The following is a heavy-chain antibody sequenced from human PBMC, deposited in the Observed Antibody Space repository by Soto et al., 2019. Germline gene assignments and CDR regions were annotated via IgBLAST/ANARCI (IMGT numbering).Heavy chain of an antibody. Sequence: QVQLVESGGGVVQPGRSLRLSCAASGFTFSSYAMHWVRQAPGKGLEWVAVISYDGSNKYYADSVKGRFTISRDNSKNTLYLQMNSLRAEDTAVYYCARVRRSVLEEPYDSSSDAFDIWGQGTMVTVSS. D-gene: IGHD3-22*01. CDR3: ARVRRSVLEEPYDSSSDAFDI. J-gene: IGHJ3*02. CDR2: ISYDGSNK. CDR1: GFTFSSYA. V-gene: IGHV3-30-3*01.